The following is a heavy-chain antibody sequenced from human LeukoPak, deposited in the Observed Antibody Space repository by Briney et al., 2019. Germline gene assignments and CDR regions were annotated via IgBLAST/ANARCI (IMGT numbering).Heavy chain of an antibody. CDR3: ARVVAVAGTPGSWFDP. J-gene: IGHJ5*02. CDR1: GGTFSSYA. Sequence: SVKVSCKASGGTFSSYAISWVRQAPGQGLEWMGGIIPIFGTANYAQKFQGRDTITADKSTSTAYMELSSLRSEDTAVYYCARVVAVAGTPGSWFDPWGQGTLVTVSS. CDR2: IIPIFGTA. D-gene: IGHD6-19*01. V-gene: IGHV1-69*06.